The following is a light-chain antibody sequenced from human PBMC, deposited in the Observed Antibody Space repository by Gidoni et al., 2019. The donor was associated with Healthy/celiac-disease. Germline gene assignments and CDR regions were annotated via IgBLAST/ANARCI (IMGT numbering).Light chain of an antibody. CDR3: QQYGSSTWT. CDR2: GAS. Sequence: EIVLTQSPGTLSLSPGERATLACRASQSVSSSYLACYQQKPGQAPRRLIYGASSRATGIPDRFSGSGSGKDFTLTISRLEPEDFAVYYCQQYGSSTWTFGQGTKVEIK. J-gene: IGKJ1*01. CDR1: QSVSSSY. V-gene: IGKV3-20*01.